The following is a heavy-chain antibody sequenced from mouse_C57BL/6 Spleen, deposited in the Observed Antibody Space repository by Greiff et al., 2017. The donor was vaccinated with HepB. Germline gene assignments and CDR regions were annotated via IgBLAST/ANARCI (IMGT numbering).Heavy chain of an antibody. CDR3: ARVYGSSLGYWYFDV. CDR1: GYTFTSYW. CDR2: IDPSDSYT. V-gene: IGHV1-69*01. D-gene: IGHD1-1*01. Sequence: QVQLQQPGAELVMPGASVKLSCKASGYTFTSYWMHWVKQRPGQGLEWIGEIDPSDSYTNYNQKFKGKSTLTVDKSASTAYMQLSSLTSEDSAVYYCARVYGSSLGYWYFDVWGTGTTVTVSS. J-gene: IGHJ1*03.